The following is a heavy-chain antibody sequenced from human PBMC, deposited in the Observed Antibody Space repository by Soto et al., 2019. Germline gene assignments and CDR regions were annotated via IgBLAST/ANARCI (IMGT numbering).Heavy chain of an antibody. CDR3: AREAKEYYSDY. CDR1: GFTFSTYG. Sequence: QVQLVESGGGVVQPGRSLRLSCAASGFTFSTYGMHWVRQAPGKGLEWVAAIWYDGSNKYYADSVKGRFTISRDNSKNTLYLQMNSLRADDTAVYYCAREAKEYYSDYWGQGTLVTVSS. D-gene: IGHD3-10*01. J-gene: IGHJ4*02. V-gene: IGHV3-33*01. CDR2: IWYDGSNK.